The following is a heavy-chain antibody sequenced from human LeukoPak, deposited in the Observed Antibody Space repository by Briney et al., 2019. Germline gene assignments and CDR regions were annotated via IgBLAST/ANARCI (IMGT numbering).Heavy chain of an antibody. J-gene: IGHJ4*02. Sequence: GGSLRLSCAASGYSFSSYALRWVRQAPGKGLEWVSTITRGGGTTYYADSIKGRFTISRDNSKNTLYLQMDSLRAEDTAVYYCARDHADCREVSCLLFDCWGQGTLVPVSS. V-gene: IGHV3-23*01. CDR3: ARDHADCREVSCLLFDC. CDR1: GYSFSSYA. D-gene: IGHD2-2*01. CDR2: ITRGGGTT.